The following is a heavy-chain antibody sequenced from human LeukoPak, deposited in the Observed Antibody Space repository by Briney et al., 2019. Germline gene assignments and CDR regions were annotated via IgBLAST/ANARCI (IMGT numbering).Heavy chain of an antibody. D-gene: IGHD2-2*02. CDR3: ARNIFTYCSSTSCYMGAFDY. Sequence: GGSLRLSCAASGFTFSSYAMSWVRQAPGKGLEWVSYISSSSSTIYYADSVKGRFTISRDNAKNSLYLQMNSLRAEDTAVYYCARNIFTYCSSTSCYMGAFDYWGQGTLVTVSS. CDR1: GFTFSSYA. CDR2: ISSSSSTI. V-gene: IGHV3-48*01. J-gene: IGHJ4*02.